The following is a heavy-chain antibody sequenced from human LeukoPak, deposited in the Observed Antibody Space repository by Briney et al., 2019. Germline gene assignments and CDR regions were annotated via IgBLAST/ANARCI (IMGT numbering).Heavy chain of an antibody. CDR2: IKRDGTYT. CDR1: GFTFSNYC. Sequence: GGSLRLSCAASGFTFSNYCFHWVRQAPGQGLVWVARIKRDGTYTNYADSVKGRFTISRDDAKNTLYLQMNSLRDDDTGMYFCARDGDCFDRMDVWGKGTTVTVSS. V-gene: IGHV3-74*01. CDR3: ARDGDCFDRMDV. J-gene: IGHJ6*03. D-gene: IGHD2-21*02.